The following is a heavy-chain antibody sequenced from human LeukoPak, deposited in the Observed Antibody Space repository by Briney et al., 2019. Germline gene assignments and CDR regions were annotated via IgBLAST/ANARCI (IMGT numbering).Heavy chain of an antibody. CDR1: GFTFSSYD. D-gene: IGHD1-26*01. V-gene: IGHV3-13*04. Sequence: GGSLRLSCAASGFTFSSYDMHRLRQATGKGLEWVSAIGTGGDTYYPGSVKGRFTISRENSKNALYLQKNRLKAGDTAVYYCASGNTRGIGGALGYWGQGTLVTVSS. CDR2: IGTGGDT. J-gene: IGHJ4*02. CDR3: ASGNTRGIGGALGY.